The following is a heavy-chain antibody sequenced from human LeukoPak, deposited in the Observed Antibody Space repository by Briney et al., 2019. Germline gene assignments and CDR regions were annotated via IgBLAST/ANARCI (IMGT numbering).Heavy chain of an antibody. D-gene: IGHD1-1*01. CDR2: INPDSGDT. V-gene: IGHV1-2*02. J-gene: IGHJ6*03. CDR3: ARDRNGTSGYMDV. Sequence: ASVKVSCKASGYTFPGYYIHRVRQAPGQGLEWMGWINPDSGDTNYAQKFKGRVTMTRDTSISTAYMEVSRLRSDDTAVYWCARDRNGTSGYMDVWGKGTTVTVSS. CDR1: GYTFPGYY.